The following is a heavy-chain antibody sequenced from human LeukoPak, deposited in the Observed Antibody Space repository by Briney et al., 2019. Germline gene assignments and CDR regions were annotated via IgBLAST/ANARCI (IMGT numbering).Heavy chain of an antibody. CDR2: INHSGST. V-gene: IGHV4-34*01. CDR3: ARGPGPYDSSGYYLFDY. Sequence: PSETLSLTCAVYGGSFSGYYWSWIRQPPEKGLEWIGEINHSGSTNYNPSLKSRVTISVDTSKNQFSLKLSSVTAADTAVYYCARGPGPYDSSGYYLFDYWGQGTLVTVSS. D-gene: IGHD3-22*01. J-gene: IGHJ4*02. CDR1: GGSFSGYY.